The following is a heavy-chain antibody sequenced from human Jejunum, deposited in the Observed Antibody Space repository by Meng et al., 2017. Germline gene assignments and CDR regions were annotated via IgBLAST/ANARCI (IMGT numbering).Heavy chain of an antibody. CDR1: VGTFSRYG. D-gene: IGHD3-9*01. V-gene: IGHV1-69*06. CDR2: IIPIYGTA. J-gene: IGHJ4*02. Sequence: QGQLETGEAGVKKPGSSVKISCKASVGTFSRYGITGVRQAPGQGLEWMGGIIPIYGTANYAQKFQGRVTVTADKATNTAYMELSSLRSEDTAIYYCARDEPDILTGYEAYWGQGTLVTVFS. CDR3: ARDEPDILTGYEAY.